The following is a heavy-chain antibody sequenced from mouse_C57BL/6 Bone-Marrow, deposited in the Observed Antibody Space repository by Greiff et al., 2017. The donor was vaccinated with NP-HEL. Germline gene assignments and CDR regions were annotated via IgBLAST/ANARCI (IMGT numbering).Heavy chain of an antibody. J-gene: IGHJ4*01. CDR3: ARRLRYAMDY. V-gene: IGHV1-20*01. CDR2: INPYNGDT. D-gene: IGHD2-2*01. Sequence: VQLKESGPELVKPGDSVKISCKASGYSFTGYFMNWVMQSHGKSLEWIGRINPYNGDTFYNQKFKGKATLTVDKSSSTAHMELRSLTSEDSAVYYCARRLRYAMDYWGQGTSVTVSS. CDR1: GYSFTGYF.